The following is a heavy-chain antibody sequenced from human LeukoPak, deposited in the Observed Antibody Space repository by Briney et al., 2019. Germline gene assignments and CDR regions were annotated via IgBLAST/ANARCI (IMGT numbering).Heavy chain of an antibody. D-gene: IGHD4-17*01. CDR1: GFTLRNYA. CDR3: ARDPNGDYIGAFDI. J-gene: IGHJ3*02. Sequence: GGSLRLSCAAFGFTLRNYAMMWLRQAPGKGPEWVSAIRGSGVGTDYVDSVRGRFTISRDNSKNTLYLQMNRLRAEDTAVYYCARDPNGDYIGAFDILGQGTMVTVSS. CDR2: IRGSGVGT. V-gene: IGHV3-23*01.